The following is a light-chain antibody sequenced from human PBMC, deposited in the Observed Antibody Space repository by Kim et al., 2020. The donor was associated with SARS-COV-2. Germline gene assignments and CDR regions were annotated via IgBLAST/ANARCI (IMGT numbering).Light chain of an antibody. Sequence: DIQMTQSPTSLSASVGDRVTITCRASQGINNHVAWFQQKPGKAPKSLMYGASSLHSGVPSQFNGSGSGTDFTLTISSLQPDDFATYYCHQYDTLPFTFGGGTKVDIK. J-gene: IGKJ4*01. CDR2: GAS. V-gene: IGKV1-16*02. CDR3: HQYDTLPFT. CDR1: QGINNH.